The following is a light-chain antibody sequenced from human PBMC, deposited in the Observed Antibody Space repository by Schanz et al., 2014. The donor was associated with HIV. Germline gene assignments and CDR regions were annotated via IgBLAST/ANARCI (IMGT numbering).Light chain of an antibody. Sequence: QSVLTQPPSASETPGQRVTISCSGSSSNVGSNAVNWYHHLPGAAPKLLIYSNNQRPSGVPDRFSGSKSGTSASLAISGLQSEDEADYYCAAWDDSLNGYVFGTGTKLTVL. J-gene: IGLJ1*01. CDR3: AAWDDSLNGYV. CDR2: SNN. V-gene: IGLV1-44*01. CDR1: SSNVGSNA.